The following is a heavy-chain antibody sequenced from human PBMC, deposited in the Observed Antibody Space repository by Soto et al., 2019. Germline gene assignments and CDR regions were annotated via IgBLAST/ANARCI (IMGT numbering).Heavy chain of an antibody. CDR3: ARDGSRVAAAPAPSPEYFQH. CDR2: IWYDGSNK. D-gene: IGHD2-2*01. Sequence: QVQLVESGGGVVQPGRSLRLSCAASGFTFSSYGMHWVRQAPGKGLEWVAVIWYDGSNKYYADSVKGRFTISRDNSKNTLYLQMNSLRAEDTAVYYWARDGSRVAAAPAPSPEYFQHWGQGTLVTVSS. V-gene: IGHV3-33*01. CDR1: GFTFSSYG. J-gene: IGHJ1*01.